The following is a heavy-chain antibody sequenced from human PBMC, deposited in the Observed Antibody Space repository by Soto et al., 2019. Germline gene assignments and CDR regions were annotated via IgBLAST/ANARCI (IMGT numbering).Heavy chain of an antibody. CDR1: GDSVSSNSAA. D-gene: IGHD2-2*02. CDR3: ARVPGCSPKQYLNYGMDV. V-gene: IGHV6-1*01. CDR2: AYYRSKWYN. Sequence: SQTLSLTCAISGDSVSSNSAAWNWIRQSPSRGLEWLGRAYYRSKWYNDYAVSVKSRITINPDTSKNQFSLQLNSVTPEDTAVYYCARVPGCSPKQYLNYGMDVWGQGTTVTVSS. J-gene: IGHJ6*02.